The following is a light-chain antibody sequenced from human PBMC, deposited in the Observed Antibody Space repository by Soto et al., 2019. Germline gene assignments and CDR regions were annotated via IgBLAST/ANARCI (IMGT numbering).Light chain of an antibody. CDR2: GNS. Sequence: QSVLTQPPSVSGAPGQWVTISCTGSSSNIGAGYDVHWYQQLPGTAPKLLIYGNSNRPSGVPDRFSGSKSGTSASLAITGLQAEDEADYYCQSYDSSPHWVFGGGTKLTVL. CDR1: SSNIGAGYD. CDR3: QSYDSSPHWV. V-gene: IGLV1-40*01. J-gene: IGLJ3*02.